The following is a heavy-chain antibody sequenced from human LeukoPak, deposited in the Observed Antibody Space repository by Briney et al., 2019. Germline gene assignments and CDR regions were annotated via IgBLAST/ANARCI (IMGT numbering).Heavy chain of an antibody. J-gene: IGHJ6*03. V-gene: IGHV3-21*01. CDR1: GFPLSSYA. CDR2: IGSSSSYI. CDR3: ARPKEYGSGSYLGKYMDV. Sequence: RGTLRLSCAASGFPLSSYAMSWVRQAAGQGLEGGSSIGSSSSYIYYADSVKGRFTISRDNAKNSLYLQMNSLRAEDKAVYYCARPKEYGSGSYLGKYMDVWGKGTTVTVSS. D-gene: IGHD3-10*01.